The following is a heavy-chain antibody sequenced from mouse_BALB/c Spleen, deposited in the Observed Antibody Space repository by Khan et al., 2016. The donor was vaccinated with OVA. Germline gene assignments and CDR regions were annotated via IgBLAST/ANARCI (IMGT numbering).Heavy chain of an antibody. CDR2: IYPGNGDT. J-gene: IGHJ3*01. CDR1: GYTITSYN. D-gene: IGHD1-1*01. Sequence: QVQLQQSGAELVKPGASVKMSCKASGYTITSYNMHWVKQTPGQGLEWIGTIYPGNGDTSYNQKFKGKVTLTADKSSNTAYMQVSSLTSEDSTVYCCARDYGSNYDWFAYWGQGTLVTVSA. V-gene: IGHV1-12*01. CDR3: ARDYGSNYDWFAY.